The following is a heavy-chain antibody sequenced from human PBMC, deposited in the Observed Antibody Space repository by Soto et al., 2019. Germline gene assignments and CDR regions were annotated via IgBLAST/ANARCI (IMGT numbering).Heavy chain of an antibody. D-gene: IGHD6-19*01. CDR3: ASVYVAGTQGLDAFDI. J-gene: IGHJ3*02. V-gene: IGHV3-33*01. Sequence: QVQLVESGGGVVQPGRSLRLSCAASGFTFSSYGMHWVRQAPGKGLEWVAVIWYDGSNKYYADSVKGRFTISRDNSKNTLYLQMNSLRAEDTAVYYCASVYVAGTQGLDAFDIWGQGTMVTVSS. CDR2: IWYDGSNK. CDR1: GFTFSSYG.